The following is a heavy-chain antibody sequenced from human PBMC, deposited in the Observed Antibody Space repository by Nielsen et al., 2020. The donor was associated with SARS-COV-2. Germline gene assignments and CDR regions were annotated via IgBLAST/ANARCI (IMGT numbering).Heavy chain of an antibody. CDR3: AREATVTTGYLDY. CDR1: GGSISSSSYY. J-gene: IGHJ4*02. Sequence: SETLSLTCTVSGGSISSSSYYWGWIRQPPGKGLEWIGEINHSGSTNYHPSLKSRVTISVDTSKNQFSLKLSSVTAADTAVYYCAREATVTTGYLDYWGQGTLVTVSS. CDR2: INHSGST. D-gene: IGHD4-17*01. V-gene: IGHV4-39*07.